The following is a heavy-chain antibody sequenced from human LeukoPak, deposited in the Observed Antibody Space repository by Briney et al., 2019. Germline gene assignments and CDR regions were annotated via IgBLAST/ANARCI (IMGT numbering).Heavy chain of an antibody. D-gene: IGHD6-13*01. Sequence: SQTLSLTCAISGDSVSTNSVAWNWIRQSPSRGLEWLGRTSYRSKWYNDYAVSVKSRITITPDTSKNQFSLQLNSVTPEDTAVYYCARGSSWYPRVPYYYYYMDVWGKGTTVTISS. CDR3: ARGSSWYPRVPYYYYYMDV. CDR1: GDSVSTNSVA. CDR2: TSYRSKWYN. J-gene: IGHJ6*03. V-gene: IGHV6-1*01.